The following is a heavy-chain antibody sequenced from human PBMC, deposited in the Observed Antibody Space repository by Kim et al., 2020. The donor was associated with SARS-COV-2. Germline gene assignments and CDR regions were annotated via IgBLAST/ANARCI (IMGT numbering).Heavy chain of an antibody. V-gene: IGHV4-34*01. D-gene: IGHD1-26*01. CDR2: INHSGST. CDR3: ARANMGSYSPKL. CDR1: GGSFSGYY. J-gene: IGHJ4*02. Sequence: SETLSLTCAVYGGSFSGYYWSWIRQPPGKGLEWIGEINHSGSTNYNPSLKSRVTISVDTSKNQFSLKLSSVTAADTAVYYCARANMGSYSPKLWGQGTLVTVSS.